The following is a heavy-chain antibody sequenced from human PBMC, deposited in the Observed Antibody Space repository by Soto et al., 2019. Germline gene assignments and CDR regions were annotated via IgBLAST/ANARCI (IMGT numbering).Heavy chain of an antibody. J-gene: IGHJ4*02. CDR3: ARGRGGYRSGVYFDY. V-gene: IGHV4-34*01. CDR1: GGSFSGYY. CDR2: INHSGST. D-gene: IGHD5-12*01. Sequence: SETLSLTCAVYGGSFSGYYWSWIRQPPGKGLEWIGEINHSGSTNYNPSLKSRVTISVDTSKNQFSLKLSSVTAADTAVYYCARGRGGYRSGVYFDYWGQGTLVTVSS.